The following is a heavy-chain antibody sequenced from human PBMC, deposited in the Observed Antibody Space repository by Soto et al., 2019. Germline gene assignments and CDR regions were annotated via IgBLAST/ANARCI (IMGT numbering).Heavy chain of an antibody. D-gene: IGHD3-10*01. CDR2: IYYSGST. V-gene: IGHV4-30-4*01. Sequence: QVQLQESGPGLVKPSQTLSLTCTVSCGSISIGDYYWSWIRQPAWKGLEWIGYIYYSGSTYYNPSLKSRVTISVDTSKNQFSLKLSSVTAADTAVYYCARVGGFGATTIDYWGQGTLVTVSS. CDR1: CGSISIGDYY. J-gene: IGHJ4*02. CDR3: ARVGGFGATTIDY.